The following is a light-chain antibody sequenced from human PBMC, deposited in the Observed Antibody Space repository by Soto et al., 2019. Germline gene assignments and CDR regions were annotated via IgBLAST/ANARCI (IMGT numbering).Light chain of an antibody. CDR3: QQYNNWLWT. CDR1: QSVSRN. CDR2: DAS. V-gene: IGKV3-15*01. J-gene: IGKJ1*01. Sequence: EIVMTQSPATLSVSPGERATLSCRASQSVSRNVAWYQQKPGQAPRLIIHDASTRATGISVRFSGSGSGTEFTLTISRPQSEDVSVYYCQQYNNWLWTFGQGTKVEIK.